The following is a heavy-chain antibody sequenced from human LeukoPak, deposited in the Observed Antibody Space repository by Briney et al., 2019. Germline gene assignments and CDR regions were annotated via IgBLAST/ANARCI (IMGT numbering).Heavy chain of an antibody. V-gene: IGHV1-18*01. CDR2: ISAYNGNT. CDR3: ARDREPYSSSSEFDY. J-gene: IGHJ4*02. CDR1: GYTFTSYG. Sequence: GASVKVSCKASGYTFTSYGITWVRQAPGQGLEWMGWISAYNGNTNFAQKVQGRVTMTTDTSTSTAYMELRSLRSDDTAVYYCARDREPYSSSSEFDYWDQGTLVTVSS. D-gene: IGHD6-6*01.